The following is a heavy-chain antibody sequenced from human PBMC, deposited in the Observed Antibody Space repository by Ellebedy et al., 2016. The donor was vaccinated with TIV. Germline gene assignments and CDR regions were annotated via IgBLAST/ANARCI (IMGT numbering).Heavy chain of an antibody. CDR1: GFSVSHNF. J-gene: IGHJ4*02. Sequence: PGGSLRLSCAASGFSVSHNFMTWVRQAPGKGLEWVSLIYSGGSTSYADSVKGPFTISRDNSRNTLYLQMNSLRAEDTAVYYCARKTDTTGSGDYWGQGTLVTVSS. V-gene: IGHV3-53*01. D-gene: IGHD1-1*01. CDR3: ARKTDTTGSGDY. CDR2: IYSGGST.